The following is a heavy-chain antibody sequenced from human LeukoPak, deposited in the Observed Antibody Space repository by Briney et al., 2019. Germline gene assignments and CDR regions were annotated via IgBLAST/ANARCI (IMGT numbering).Heavy chain of an antibody. CDR1: GFTFSSYA. CDR2: ISGSGGST. V-gene: IGHV3-23*01. D-gene: IGHD6-13*01. Sequence: GGSLRPSCAASGFTFSSYAMSWVRQAPGKGLEWVSAISGSGGSTYYADSVKGRFTISRDNSRNTLYLQMNSLRAEDTAVYYCAKGTQDSSSSLDYWGQGTLVTVSS. J-gene: IGHJ4*02. CDR3: AKGTQDSSSSLDY.